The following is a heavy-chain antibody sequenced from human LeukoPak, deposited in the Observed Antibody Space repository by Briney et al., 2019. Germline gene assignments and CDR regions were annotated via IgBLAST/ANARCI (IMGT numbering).Heavy chain of an antibody. CDR3: ATPGGGGLRPFDY. D-gene: IGHD4-17*01. CDR2: IYYSGST. CDR1: GGSISSYY. V-gene: IGHV4-59*12. Sequence: SETLSLTCTVSGGSISSYYWSWIRQPPGKGLEWIGYIYYSGSTNYNPSLKSRVTISVDTSKNQFSLKLSSVTAADTAVYYCATPGGGGLRPFDYWGQGTLVTVSS. J-gene: IGHJ4*02.